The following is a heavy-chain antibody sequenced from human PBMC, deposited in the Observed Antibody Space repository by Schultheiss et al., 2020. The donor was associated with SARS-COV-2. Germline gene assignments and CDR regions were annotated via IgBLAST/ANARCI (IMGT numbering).Heavy chain of an antibody. CDR3: AKTIKGDYYYGMDV. D-gene: IGHD2-21*01. V-gene: IGHV3-23*01. CDR1: GFTFSSYA. Sequence: GGSLRLSCAASGFTFSSYAMSWVRQAPGKGLEWVSYISSSGSTIYYADSVKGRFTISRDNSKNTLYLQMNSLRAEDTAVYYCAKTIKGDYYYGMDVWGQGTTVTVSS. CDR2: ISSSGSTI. J-gene: IGHJ6*02.